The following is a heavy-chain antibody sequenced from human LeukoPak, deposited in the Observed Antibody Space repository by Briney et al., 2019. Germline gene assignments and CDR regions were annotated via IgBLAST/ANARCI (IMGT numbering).Heavy chain of an antibody. Sequence: GGSLRLSCAAPGFTFSDYYMSWIRQAPGKGLEWVSYISSSGSTIYYADSVKGRFTISRDNAKNSLYLQMNSLRAEDTAVYYCARDRSGVYYYYYYMDVWGKGTTVTVSS. CDR2: ISSSGSTI. CDR3: ARDRSGVYYYYYYMDV. J-gene: IGHJ6*03. CDR1: GFTFSDYY. V-gene: IGHV3-11*04.